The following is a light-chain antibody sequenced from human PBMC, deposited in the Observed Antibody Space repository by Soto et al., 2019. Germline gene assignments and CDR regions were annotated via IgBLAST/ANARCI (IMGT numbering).Light chain of an antibody. CDR1: SSDVGGYNF. J-gene: IGLJ3*02. V-gene: IGLV2-14*01. Sequence: QSVLTQPASVSGSPGQSITISCTGTSSDVGGYNFVSWYQQHPGKAPKLMIYEVNKRPSGVSNRFSGSKSANTASLTISGLQAEVEADYYCSSYTRSNTLVFGGGAKLIVL. CDR3: SSYTRSNTLV. CDR2: EVN.